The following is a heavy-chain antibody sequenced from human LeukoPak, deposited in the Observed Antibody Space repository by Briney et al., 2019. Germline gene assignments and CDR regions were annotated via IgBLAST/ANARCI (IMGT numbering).Heavy chain of an antibody. V-gene: IGHV4-61*02. Sequence: SQTLTLTCTVSGGSISSGSHYWSRIPQPAGKGLECIGRMYTTGSTVYNPSLKSRVTISVDTSKHQFSLKLSSVTAADTAVYYCARAPRDSSSSNYMRRFDYWGEGTLVTVSS. J-gene: IGHJ4*02. CDR1: GGSISSGSHY. D-gene: IGHD3-22*01. CDR2: MYTTGST. CDR3: ARAPRDSSSSNYMRRFDY.